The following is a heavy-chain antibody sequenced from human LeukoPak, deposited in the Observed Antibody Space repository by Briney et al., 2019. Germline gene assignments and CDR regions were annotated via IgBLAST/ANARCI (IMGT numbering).Heavy chain of an antibody. CDR2: IYTSGST. J-gene: IGHJ5*02. CDR1: GGSISSGSYY. V-gene: IGHV4-61*02. CDR3: AGDLSPLLFGVVISQGGFDP. D-gene: IGHD3-3*01. Sequence: SETLSLTCTVSGGSISSGSYYWSWIRQPAGKGLEWIGRIYTSGSTNYNPPLKSRVTISVDTSKNQFSLKLSSVTAADTAVYYCAGDLSPLLFGVVISQGGFDPWGQGTLVTVSS.